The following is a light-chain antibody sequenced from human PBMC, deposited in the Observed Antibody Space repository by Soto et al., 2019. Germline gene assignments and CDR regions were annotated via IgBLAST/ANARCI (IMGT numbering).Light chain of an antibody. Sequence: QSVLTQPPSASGSPGQRVTISCSGTSSDIGCNNVYWYQQLPGTAPKLLIYRNIHRPSGVPDRFSGSKSGTSASLAISGLRAEDEADYYCTAWNGSLSGYVFGTGTKVTVL. CDR3: TAWNGSLSGYV. CDR2: RNI. CDR1: SSDIGCNN. V-gene: IGLV1-47*01. J-gene: IGLJ1*01.